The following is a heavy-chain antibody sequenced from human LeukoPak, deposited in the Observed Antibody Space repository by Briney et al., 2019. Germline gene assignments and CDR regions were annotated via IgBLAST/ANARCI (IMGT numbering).Heavy chain of an antibody. V-gene: IGHV4-38-2*01. D-gene: IGHD4-11*01. J-gene: IGHJ4*02. CDR1: GFTFSSYG. CDR2: INYSGST. CDR3: ARAEINDYSRY. Sequence: GSLRLSCAASGFTFSSYGMHWVRQAPGKGLEWMGSINYSGSTYDNPSLRSRVTLSMDTAKNQFSLKLSSVTAADTAVYFCARAEINDYSRYWGQGILVIVSS.